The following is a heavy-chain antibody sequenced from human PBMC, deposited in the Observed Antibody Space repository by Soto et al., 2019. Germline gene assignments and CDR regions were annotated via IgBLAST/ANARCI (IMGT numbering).Heavy chain of an antibody. J-gene: IGHJ6*02. Sequence: LRLSCAASGFTFSSYAMSWVRQAPGKGLEWVSAISGSGGSTYYADSVKGRFTISRDNSKNTLYLQMNSLRAEDTAVYYCAKGAGYYYYYGMDVWGQGTTVTVSS. CDR2: ISGSGGST. V-gene: IGHV3-23*01. D-gene: IGHD6-25*01. CDR3: AKGAGYYYYYGMDV. CDR1: GFTFSSYA.